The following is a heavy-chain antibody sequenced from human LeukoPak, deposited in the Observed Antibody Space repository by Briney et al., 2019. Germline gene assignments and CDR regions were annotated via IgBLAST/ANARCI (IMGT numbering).Heavy chain of an antibody. CDR1: GGLISSGSYY. CDR3: ARVSRAFNADFDY. Sequence: SQTLSLTCTVSGGLISSGSYYWSWIRQPAGKGLEWVGRMYTSGSTNYNPSLKSRVTISVDTSKNQFSLKLSSVTAADTAVYYCARVSRAFNADFDYWGQGTLVTVSS. J-gene: IGHJ4*02. D-gene: IGHD2/OR15-2a*01. CDR2: MYTSGST. V-gene: IGHV4-61*02.